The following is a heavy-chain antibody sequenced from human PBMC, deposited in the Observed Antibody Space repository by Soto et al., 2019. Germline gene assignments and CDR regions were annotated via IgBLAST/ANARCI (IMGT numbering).Heavy chain of an antibody. Sequence: GGSLRLSCAASGFTFSSYSMNWVRQAPGKGLEWVSSISSSSSYIYYADSVKGRFTISRDNAKNSLYLQMNSLRAEDTAVYYCARDISVGSGSYYNNYYYGMDVWGQGTTVTVS. CDR3: ARDISVGSGSYYNNYYYGMDV. J-gene: IGHJ6*02. CDR2: ISSSSSYI. V-gene: IGHV3-21*01. CDR1: GFTFSSYS. D-gene: IGHD3-10*01.